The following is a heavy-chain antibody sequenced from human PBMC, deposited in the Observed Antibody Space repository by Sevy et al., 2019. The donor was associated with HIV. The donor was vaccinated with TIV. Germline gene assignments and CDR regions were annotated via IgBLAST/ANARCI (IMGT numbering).Heavy chain of an antibody. J-gene: IGHJ4*02. CDR2: IYTSGST. CDR3: ARELGPPYYDFWSGYYFHY. Sequence: SETLSLTCTVSGGSISSYYWSWIRQPAGKGLEWIGRIYTSGSTNYNPSLKSRVTMSVDTSKNQFSLKLSSVTAADTAVYYCARELGPPYYDFWSGYYFHYWGQGTLVTVSS. CDR1: GGSISSYY. D-gene: IGHD3-3*01. V-gene: IGHV4-4*07.